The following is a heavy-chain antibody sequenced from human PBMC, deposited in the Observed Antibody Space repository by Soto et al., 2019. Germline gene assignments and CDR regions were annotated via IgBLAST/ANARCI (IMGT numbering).Heavy chain of an antibody. CDR3: ARAVRFLEWSLYFDY. Sequence: SETLSLTCAVSSGSISSSNWWSWVRQPPGKGLEWIGEIYHSGSTNYNPSLKSRVTISVDKSKNQFSLKLSSVTAADTAVYYCARAVRFLEWSLYFDYWGQGTLVTVSS. V-gene: IGHV4-4*02. CDR2: IYHSGST. CDR1: SGSISSSNW. J-gene: IGHJ4*02. D-gene: IGHD3-3*01.